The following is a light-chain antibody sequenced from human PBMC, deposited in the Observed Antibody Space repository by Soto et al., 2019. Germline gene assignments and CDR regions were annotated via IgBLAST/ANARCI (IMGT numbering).Light chain of an antibody. CDR2: AAS. J-gene: IGKJ2*01. Sequence: DIQMTQSPSSLSASVGDRVTINCRASQSISTFLNWYQQKPGQAPKVLISAASTLQSGVPSRFSGRGSETEFTITISSLQPEDFATYYCQQSHSTPSTFGQGTTLETK. CDR3: QQSHSTPST. CDR1: QSISTF. V-gene: IGKV1-39*01.